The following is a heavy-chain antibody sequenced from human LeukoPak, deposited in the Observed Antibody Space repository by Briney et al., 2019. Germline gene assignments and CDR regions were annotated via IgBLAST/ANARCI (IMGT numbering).Heavy chain of an antibody. D-gene: IGHD3-3*01. J-gene: IGHJ4*02. CDR3: ARGRTDYDFFG. V-gene: IGHV3-30*04. CDR2: ISFDGSNK. CDR1: GFTFSNHA. Sequence: GGSLRLSCAASGFTFSNHALHWVRQAPGKGLEWVAVISFDGSNKYYADSVKGRFTISRDNSKNTAFLQMISLRGEDTAVYYCARGRTDYDFFGWGQGTLVTVSS.